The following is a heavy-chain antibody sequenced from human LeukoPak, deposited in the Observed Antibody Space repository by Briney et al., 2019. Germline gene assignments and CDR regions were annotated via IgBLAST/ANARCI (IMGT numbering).Heavy chain of an antibody. D-gene: IGHD3-22*01. CDR2: ISGSGGST. CDR3: ARVRNYYDSSGYYLDY. J-gene: IGHJ4*02. Sequence: PGGSLRLSXAASGFTFSSYAMSWVRQAPGKGLEWVSGISGSGGSTYYADSVKGRFTISRDNSKSTLYLQMNSLRAEDTAVYYCARVRNYYDSSGYYLDYWGQGTLVTVSS. V-gene: IGHV3-23*01. CDR1: GFTFSSYA.